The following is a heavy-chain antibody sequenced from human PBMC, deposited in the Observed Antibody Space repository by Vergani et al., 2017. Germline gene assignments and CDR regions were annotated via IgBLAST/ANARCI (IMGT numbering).Heavy chain of an antibody. CDR1: GYSISSGYY. V-gene: IGHV4-38-2*02. CDR2: IYYSGST. D-gene: IGHD3-10*01. Sequence: QVQLQESGPGLVKPSETLSLTCAVSGYSISSGYYWGWIRQPPGKGLEWIGSIYYSGSTYYNPSLKSRVTISVDTSKNQFSLKLSSVTAADTAVYYCARDDRGRWDYWGQGTLVTVSS. CDR3: ARDDRGRWDY. J-gene: IGHJ4*02.